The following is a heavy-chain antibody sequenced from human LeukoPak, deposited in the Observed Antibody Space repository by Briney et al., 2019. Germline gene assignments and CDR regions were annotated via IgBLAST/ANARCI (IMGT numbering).Heavy chain of an antibody. CDR1: GITFSSYW. Sequence: GGSLRLSCVGSGITFSSYWMNWVRQAPGKGLEWVAIIKQDGSVAHYVDSVKGRLTISRDNAKNSLYLQINNLRAEDTAAYYCAGGQGYLIQLWGQGTLVTVSS. D-gene: IGHD2-15*01. V-gene: IGHV3-7*01. J-gene: IGHJ4*02. CDR3: AGGQGYLIQL. CDR2: IKQDGSVA.